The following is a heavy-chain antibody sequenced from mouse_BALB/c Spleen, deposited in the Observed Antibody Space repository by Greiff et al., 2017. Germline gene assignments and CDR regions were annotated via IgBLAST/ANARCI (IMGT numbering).Heavy chain of an antibody. V-gene: IGHV2-9*02. CDR2: IWAGGST. D-gene: IGHD1-1*01. CDR3: ARDRGDYGSSYNAMDY. Sequence: VMLVESGPGLVAPSQSLSITCTVSGFSLTSYGVHWVRQPPGKGLEWLGVIWAGGSTNYNSALMSRLSISKDNSKSQVFLKMNSLQTDDTAMYYCARDRGDYGSSYNAMDYWGQGTSVTVSS. J-gene: IGHJ4*01. CDR1: GFSLTSYG.